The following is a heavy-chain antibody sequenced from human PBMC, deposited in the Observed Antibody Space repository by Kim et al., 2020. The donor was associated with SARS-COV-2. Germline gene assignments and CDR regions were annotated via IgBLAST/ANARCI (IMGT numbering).Heavy chain of an antibody. J-gene: IGHJ4*02. D-gene: IGHD1-26*01. CDR1: GGTFSSYA. CDR3: ARTNLKPEWELRD. V-gene: IGHV1-69*13. CDR2: IIPIFGTA. Sequence: SVKVSCKASGGTFSSYAISWVRQAPGQGLEWMGGIIPIFGTANYAQKFQGRVTITADESTSTAYMELSSLRSEDTAVYYCARTNLKPEWELRDWGQGTLVTVSS.